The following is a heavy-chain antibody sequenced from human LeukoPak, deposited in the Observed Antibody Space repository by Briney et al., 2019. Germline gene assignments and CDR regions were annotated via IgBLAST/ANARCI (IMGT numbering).Heavy chain of an antibody. V-gene: IGHV3-9*01. CDR1: GFTFDDYA. Sequence: GRSLRLSCAASGFTFDDYAMHWVRQAPGKGLEWVSGISWKSDSIGYVESVRGRFTISRDNARKSLYLQMNSLRAEDTALYYCVKDGRSSSWTPFDIWGQGTLVTVSS. D-gene: IGHD6-19*01. CDR3: VKDGRSSSWTPFDI. CDR2: ISWKSDSI. J-gene: IGHJ4*02.